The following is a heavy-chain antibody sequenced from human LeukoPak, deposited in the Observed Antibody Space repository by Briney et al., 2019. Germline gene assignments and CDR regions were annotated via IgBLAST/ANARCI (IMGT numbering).Heavy chain of an antibody. D-gene: IGHD6-13*01. CDR3: ARGRGGYSSSWSTYYYYDMDV. Sequence: PSETLSLTCAVSGGSVSHSNWWTWVRQSPGKGLEWIGEVHPSEGTNYNPSLKSRVTISVDTSKNQFSLKLSSVTAADTAVYYCARGRGGYSSSWSTYYYYDMDVWGQGTTVTVSS. CDR1: GGSVSHSNW. CDR2: VHPSEGT. V-gene: IGHV4-4*02. J-gene: IGHJ6*02.